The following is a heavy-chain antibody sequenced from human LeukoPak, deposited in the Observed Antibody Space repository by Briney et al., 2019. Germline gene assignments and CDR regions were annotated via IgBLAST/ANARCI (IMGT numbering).Heavy chain of an antibody. V-gene: IGHV3-9*01. Sequence: GGSLRLSCAASGFTFDDYAMHWVRQAPGKGLEWVSGISWNSGSIGYADSVKGRFTISRDNAKNSLYLQMNSLRAEDTAVYYCARDFPVLHKRKSNAFDIWGQGTMVTVSS. CDR2: ISWNSGSI. CDR3: ARDFPVLHKRKSNAFDI. J-gene: IGHJ3*02. CDR1: GFTFDDYA.